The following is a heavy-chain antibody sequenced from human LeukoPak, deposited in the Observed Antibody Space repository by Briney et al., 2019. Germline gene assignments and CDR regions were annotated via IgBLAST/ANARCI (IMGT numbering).Heavy chain of an antibody. J-gene: IGHJ4*02. Sequence: PSETLALTRCVSGGSNSNYYLRWMRQPPGQGLASSGYIYYSGSTNYNPSLKSRVTISVDTSNSKFSLKLSSVTAADTAVYYCARVRPVGSSWSFDYWGQGTLVTVSS. D-gene: IGHD6-13*01. V-gene: IGHV4-59*01. CDR3: ARVRPVGSSWSFDY. CDR2: IYYSGST. CDR1: GGSNSNYY.